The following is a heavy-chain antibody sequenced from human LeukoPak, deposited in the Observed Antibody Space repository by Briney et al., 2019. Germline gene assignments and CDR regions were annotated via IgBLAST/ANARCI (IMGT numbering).Heavy chain of an antibody. D-gene: IGHD2-21*02. CDR2: ISAYNGNT. Sequence: ASVKVSCKASGGTFSSYAISWVRQAPGQGLEWMGWISAYNGNTNYAQKLQGRVTMTTDTSTSTAYMELRSLRSDDTAVYYCARDSYCGGDCRNDAFDIWGQGTMVTVSS. CDR3: ARDSYCGGDCRNDAFDI. V-gene: IGHV1-18*01. J-gene: IGHJ3*02. CDR1: GGTFSSYA.